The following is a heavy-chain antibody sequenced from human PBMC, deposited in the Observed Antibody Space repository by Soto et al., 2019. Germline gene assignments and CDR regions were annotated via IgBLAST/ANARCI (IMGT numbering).Heavy chain of an antibody. D-gene: IGHD3-10*01. J-gene: IGHJ6*03. CDR2: IYPGDSDT. V-gene: IGHV5-51*01. CDR3: AIITRDYYYYMDV. CDR1: GYSFSSYW. Sequence: GVSLRISCKSSGYSFSSYWIGWVRQMPGKGLEWMGIIYPGDSDTRYSPSFQGQVTISADKSISTAYLQWSSLKASDTAMYYCAIITRDYYYYMDVWGKGTTVTVSS.